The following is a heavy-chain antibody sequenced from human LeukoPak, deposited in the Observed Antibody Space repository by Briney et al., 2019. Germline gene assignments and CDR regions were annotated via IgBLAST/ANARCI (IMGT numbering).Heavy chain of an antibody. V-gene: IGHV1-2*02. D-gene: IGHD4-17*01. CDR2: INPNSGGT. CDR1: GYTFTGHY. Sequence: ASVKVSCKVSGYTFTGHYMHWVRQAPGQGLEWMGWINPNSGGTNYAQKFQGRVTMTRDTSISTAYMELSSLRSDDTAVYYCARDSYYGDSRSLHFDFWGQGTLVTVSS. J-gene: IGHJ4*02. CDR3: ARDSYYGDSRSLHFDF.